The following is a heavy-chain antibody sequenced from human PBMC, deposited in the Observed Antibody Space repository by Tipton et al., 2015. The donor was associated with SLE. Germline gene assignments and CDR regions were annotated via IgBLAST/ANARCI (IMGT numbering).Heavy chain of an antibody. D-gene: IGHD3-10*01. J-gene: IGHJ2*01. CDR3: ARGREWVENYGSGSYRTHQYLDL. CDR2: IYTSGST. V-gene: IGHV4-61*02. Sequence: TRSLTCTVSGGSFTSGTYYWSWIRQPAGKGLEWIGRIYTSGSTNYNPSLKSRVTISVDTSKNQFSLKLSSVTAADTAVYYCARGREWVENYGSGSYRTHQYLDLWGRGTLVTVSS. CDR1: GGSFTSGTYY.